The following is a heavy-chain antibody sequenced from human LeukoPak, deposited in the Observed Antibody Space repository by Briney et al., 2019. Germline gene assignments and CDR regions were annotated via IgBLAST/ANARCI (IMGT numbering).Heavy chain of an antibody. V-gene: IGHV3-74*01. D-gene: IGHD4-17*01. CDR3: ARAPDDFGDYVAFDY. J-gene: IGHJ4*02. CDR2: INSDGSST. Sequence: GGSLRLSCAASGFTFSSSWMHWVRQAPGKGLVWVSRINSDGSSTSYADSVKGRFTIARGNAKNTLYLQVNSLRAEDTAVYYCARAPDDFGDYVAFDYWGQGTLVTVSS. CDR1: GFTFSSSW.